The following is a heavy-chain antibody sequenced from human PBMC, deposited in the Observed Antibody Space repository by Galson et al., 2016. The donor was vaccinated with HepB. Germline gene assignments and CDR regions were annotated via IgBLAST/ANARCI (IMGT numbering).Heavy chain of an antibody. V-gene: IGHV5-51*01. D-gene: IGHD1-26*01. CDR3: ARQSADVGATSRLGDAFDI. Sequence: QSGAEVKKPGESLRISCKGSGYSFISDWIGWVRQMPGKGLEWMGIIYPGDSDTRYSPSFQGQVTISADKSFSTAYLQWSSLKASDTGIYYCARQSADVGATSRLGDAFDIWGQGTMVTVSS. CDR1: GYSFISDW. J-gene: IGHJ3*02. CDR2: IYPGDSDT.